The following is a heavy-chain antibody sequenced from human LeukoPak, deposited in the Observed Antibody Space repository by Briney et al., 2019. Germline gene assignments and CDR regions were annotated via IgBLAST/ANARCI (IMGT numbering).Heavy chain of an antibody. CDR2: TWFDGTNK. CDR1: GFTFSSSG. CDR3: ARDRGTTSSSGWYFDP. J-gene: IGHJ2*01. Sequence: GGSLRLSCAASGFTFSSSGMHWVRQAPGKGLEWVTITWFDGTNKYYADSVKGRFSISRDNSKNTLYLQMNSLRPEDTAVYYCARDRGTTSSSGWYFDPWGRGTLVTVSS. D-gene: IGHD2-2*01. V-gene: IGHV3-33*01.